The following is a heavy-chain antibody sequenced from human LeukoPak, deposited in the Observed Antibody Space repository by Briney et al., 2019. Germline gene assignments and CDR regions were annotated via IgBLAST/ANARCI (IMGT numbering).Heavy chain of an antibody. Sequence: GRSLRLSCAASGFTSSSYGMHWVRQAPGKGLEWVAVISYDGSNKYYADSVKGRFTISRDNSKNTLYLQMNSLRAEDTAVYYCAKDPLEGYFQHWGQGTLVTVSS. V-gene: IGHV3-30*18. J-gene: IGHJ1*01. CDR2: ISYDGSNK. CDR3: AKDPLEGYFQH. CDR1: GFTSSSYG.